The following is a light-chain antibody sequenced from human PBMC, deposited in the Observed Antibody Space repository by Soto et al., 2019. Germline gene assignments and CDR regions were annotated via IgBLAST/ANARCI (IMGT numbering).Light chain of an antibody. Sequence: DYQMTDVPSIVSALIGDRVNLSCRASQSISVWLAWYQQKPGKAPKLLIYNASTLESGVPSRFSGSGSGTEFTLTICSLQPDDFATNSCQQYNIDRTFGQGTKVDI. J-gene: IGKJ1*01. CDR3: QQYNIDRT. V-gene: IGKV1-5*03. CDR2: NAS. CDR1: QSISVW.